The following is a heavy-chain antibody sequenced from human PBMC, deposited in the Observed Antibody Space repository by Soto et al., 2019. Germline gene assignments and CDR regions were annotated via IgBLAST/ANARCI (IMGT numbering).Heavy chain of an antibody. CDR3: ARWAPPNDY. J-gene: IGHJ4*02. CDR2: IYHTGGP. CDR1: GDSISSGSFY. V-gene: IGHV4-39*02. Sequence: SETLYLTCIVSGDSISSGSFYWGWIRQSPGKGLEWIGNIYHTGGPYFNPSLKSRVTISVDTSNNRVVLSLNSVTAADTATYYCARWAPPNDYWGQGTLVTVSS.